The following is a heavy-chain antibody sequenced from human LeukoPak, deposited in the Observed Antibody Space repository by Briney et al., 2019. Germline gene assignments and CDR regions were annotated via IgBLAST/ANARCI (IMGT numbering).Heavy chain of an antibody. CDR3: ARKSLYYYDSSGQPDY. V-gene: IGHV3-23*01. CDR2: ISGSGGST. Sequence: PGGTLRLSCAASGFTFSSYGMSWVRQAPGKGLEWVSAISGSGGSTYYADSVKGRFTISRDNSKNTLYLQMNSLRAEDTAVYYCARKSLYYYDSSGQPDYWGQGTLVTVSS. D-gene: IGHD3-22*01. J-gene: IGHJ4*02. CDR1: GFTFSSYG.